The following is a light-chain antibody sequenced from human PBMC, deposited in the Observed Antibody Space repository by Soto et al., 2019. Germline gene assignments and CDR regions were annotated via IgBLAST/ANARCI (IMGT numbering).Light chain of an antibody. J-gene: IGKJ5*01. CDR3: QQSYSIPT. V-gene: IGKV1-39*01. CDR2: AAS. Sequence: IQMTQSPSSLSASVGDRVTIACRASQSISGYLSWYQQKPGKAPILLIYAASTLQTGVPSRFSGSESGTDFTVTISSLQPEDFATYYCQQSYSIPTCGQGTRLEIK. CDR1: QSISGY.